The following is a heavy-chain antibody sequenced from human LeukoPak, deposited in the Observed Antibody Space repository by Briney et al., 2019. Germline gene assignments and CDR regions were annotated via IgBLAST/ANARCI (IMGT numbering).Heavy chain of an antibody. CDR3: ARLHPGCDFWSGSPRICAFDI. D-gene: IGHD3-3*01. J-gene: IGHJ3*02. V-gene: IGHV7-4-1*02. Sequence: GASVKVSCKASGYTFTSYDINWVRQATGQGLEWMGWINTDTGNPTYAHDFTGRFVFSLDTSVNTAYLQISSLKAEDTAVYYCARLHPGCDFWSGSPRICAFDIWGQGTMVTVSS. CDR1: GYTFTSYD. CDR2: INTDTGNP.